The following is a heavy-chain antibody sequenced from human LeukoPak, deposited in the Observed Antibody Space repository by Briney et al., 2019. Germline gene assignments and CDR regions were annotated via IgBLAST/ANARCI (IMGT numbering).Heavy chain of an antibody. V-gene: IGHV3-53*05. Sequence: PGGSLRLSCAASGFTFSNNYMSWVRQAPGKGLEWVSVIYSDGSTYFADSVKGRFIISRDNSKNTLYLQMNSLRAEDTAVYYCARGRGTQLWLLVDYWGQGTLVTVSS. CDR1: GFTFSNNY. CDR3: ARGRGTQLWLLVDY. CDR2: IYSDGST. D-gene: IGHD5-18*01. J-gene: IGHJ4*02.